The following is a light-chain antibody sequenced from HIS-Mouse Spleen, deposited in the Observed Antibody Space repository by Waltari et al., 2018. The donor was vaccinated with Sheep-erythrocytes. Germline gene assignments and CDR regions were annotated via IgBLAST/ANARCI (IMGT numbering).Light chain of an antibody. V-gene: IGLV2-23*01. J-gene: IGLJ3*02. CDR1: SSDVXXYNL. CDR2: EGS. CDR3: CSYAGSSTPWV. Sequence: QSALTQPASMSGSPGQSITISXXXTSSDVXXYNLVSWYQQHPGKAPKLMIYEGSNRPSGVXNRFSGSKSGNTASLTISGLQAEDEADYYCCSYAGSSTPWVFGGGTKLTVL.